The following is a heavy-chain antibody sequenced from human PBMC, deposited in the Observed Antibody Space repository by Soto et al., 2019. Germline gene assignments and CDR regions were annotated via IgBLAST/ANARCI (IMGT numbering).Heavy chain of an antibody. CDR2: IKFDGTGI. J-gene: IGHJ4*02. V-gene: IGHV3-7*01. CDR1: GFTFSVYW. Sequence: EVQLVESGGKLVQPGGSLRLSCVASGFTFSVYWMSWVRQAPGEGLEWVARIKFDGTGIQYADSVKGRFTISRDNAENALDVQMNSQRAEYTAVYYCARDAEYGSVDSVNHYFDYCGQGTLVT. CDR3: ARDAEYGSVDSVNHYFDY. D-gene: IGHD3-10*01.